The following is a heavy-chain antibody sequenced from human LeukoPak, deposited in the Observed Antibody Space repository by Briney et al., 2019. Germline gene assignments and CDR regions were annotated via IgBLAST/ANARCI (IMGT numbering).Heavy chain of an antibody. CDR2: VKSEIDGGAI. CDR1: GFTFNDAW. V-gene: IGHV3-15*01. CDR3: TSGTGYTDHDY. J-gene: IGHJ4*02. Sequence: GGSLRLSCAASGFTFNDAWMSWVRQAPGKGLEWVGRVKSEIDGGAIDYAAPVKDRFSISRDDSKNTLHLQMDGLKTEGTAVYFCTSGTGYTDHDYWGQGTLVTVSS. D-gene: IGHD3/OR15-3a*01.